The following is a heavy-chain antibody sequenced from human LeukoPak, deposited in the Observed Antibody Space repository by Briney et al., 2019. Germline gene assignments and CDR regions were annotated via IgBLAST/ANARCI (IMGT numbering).Heavy chain of an antibody. D-gene: IGHD3-16*02. V-gene: IGHV3-74*01. Sequence: GGSLSLSCAASGFTFSSYWMHWVRQAPGKGLVWVSRINTDGSSTSYADSVKGRFTISRDNAKNTLYLQMNSLRAEDTAVYYCASGVYDYVWGSYRRTVDYWGQGTLVTVSS. J-gene: IGHJ4*02. CDR2: INTDGSST. CDR1: GFTFSSYW. CDR3: ASGVYDYVWGSYRRTVDY.